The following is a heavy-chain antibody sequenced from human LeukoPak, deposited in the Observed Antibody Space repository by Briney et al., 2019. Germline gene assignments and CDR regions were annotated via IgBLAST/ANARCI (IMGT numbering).Heavy chain of an antibody. Sequence: TGGSLRLSCVASGFSFSSYSMNWVRQASGKGLEWGSFISGSSSTIDYADSVKVRFTISRDNGKTSLFLHMNSLRAEDPAVYYCARKNNTSSEDYWGQGTLVTVSS. CDR3: ARKNNTSSEDY. CDR2: ISGSSSTI. V-gene: IGHV3-48*01. CDR1: GFSFSSYS. D-gene: IGHD6-6*01. J-gene: IGHJ4*02.